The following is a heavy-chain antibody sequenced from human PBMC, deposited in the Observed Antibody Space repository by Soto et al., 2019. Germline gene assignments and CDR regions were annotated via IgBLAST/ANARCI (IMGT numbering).Heavy chain of an antibody. Sequence: GGSLRLSCTASGFTFGDYAMSWVRQAPGKGLEWVGFIRSEAYGGTTEYAASVKGRFTISRDDSKSIAYLQMNSLKTEDTAVYYCTRPFLPEWDQQFGKFDYWGQGTLVTVSS. J-gene: IGHJ4*02. CDR3: TRPFLPEWDQQFGKFDY. V-gene: IGHV3-49*04. CDR2: IRSEAYGGTT. CDR1: GFTFGDYA. D-gene: IGHD1-26*01.